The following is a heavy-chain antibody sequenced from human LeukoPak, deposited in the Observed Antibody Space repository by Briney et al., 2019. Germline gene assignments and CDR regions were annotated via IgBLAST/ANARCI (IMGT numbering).Heavy chain of an antibody. D-gene: IGHD3-10*01. CDR2: INHSGST. V-gene: IGHV4-39*07. J-gene: IGHJ6*03. CDR1: GDSISSSNYY. CDR3: ARRKYYYGSGGRAPNYMDV. Sequence: PSETLSLTCTVSGDSISSSNYYWSWIRQPPGKGLEWIGEINHSGSTNYNPSLKSRVTISVDTSKNQFSLKLSSVTAADTAVYYCARRKYYYGSGGRAPNYMDVWGKGTTVTISS.